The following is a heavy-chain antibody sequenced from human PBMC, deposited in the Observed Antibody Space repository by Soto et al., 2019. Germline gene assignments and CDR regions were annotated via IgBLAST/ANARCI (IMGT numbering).Heavy chain of an antibody. CDR2: ITWDAGSA. J-gene: IGHJ4*02. Sequence: PGGSLRLSCAGSGFTFDDHTMHWVRQAPGKGLEWVSLITWDAGSAFYADSVRGRFTISRDNSKNSLYLQMNSLRTEDSALYYCAKEEDRIFDYWGRGTPVTVSS. V-gene: IGHV3-43*01. CDR3: AKEEDRIFDY. CDR1: GFTFDDHT.